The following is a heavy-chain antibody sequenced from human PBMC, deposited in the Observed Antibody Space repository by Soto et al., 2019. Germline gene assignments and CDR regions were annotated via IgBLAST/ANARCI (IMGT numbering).Heavy chain of an antibody. Sequence: GSLRLSCAASGFTFSSYAMSWVRQAQGKGLEWVSTFSGSGGHTYYADSVKGRFTISRDNSKNTLYLQMNSLRAEDTAIYFCAKDHLGATTTPYYFDYWGQGALVTVS. CDR2: FSGSGGHT. CDR1: GFTFSSYA. D-gene: IGHD1-26*01. V-gene: IGHV3-23*01. CDR3: AKDHLGATTTPYYFDY. J-gene: IGHJ4*02.